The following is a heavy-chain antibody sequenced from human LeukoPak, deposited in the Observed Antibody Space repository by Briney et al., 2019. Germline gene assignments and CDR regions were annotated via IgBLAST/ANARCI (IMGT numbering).Heavy chain of an antibody. CDR1: GFTFSSYA. J-gene: IGHJ4*02. D-gene: IGHD3-10*01. CDR2: ISGSGGST. V-gene: IGHV3-23*01. CDR3: AKDVLLWFGEGNHFDY. Sequence: GGSLRLSCAASGFTFSSYAMSWVRQAPGKGLEWVSAISGSGGSTYYADSVKGRFTISRDNSKNTLYLQMNSLRAEDTAVYYCAKDVLLWFGEGNHFDYWGQGTLVTVSS.